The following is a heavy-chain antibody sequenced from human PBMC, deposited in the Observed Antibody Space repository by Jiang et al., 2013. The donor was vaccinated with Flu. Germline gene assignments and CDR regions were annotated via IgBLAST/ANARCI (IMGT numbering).Heavy chain of an antibody. J-gene: IGHJ6*02. CDR3: ARGRIAGTKASYYYYGMDV. CDR2: VIPIFGTT. V-gene: IGHV1-69*01. D-gene: IGHD1-7*01. Sequence: SGAEVKKPGSSVKVSCKASGGTFNTYAFIWVRQAPGQGLEWMGGVIPIFGTTNYAQKFQGRVTLTADESTSTAYMELSSLRSEDTALYYCARGRIAGTKASYYYYGMDVWGQGTSVTV. CDR1: GGTFNTYA.